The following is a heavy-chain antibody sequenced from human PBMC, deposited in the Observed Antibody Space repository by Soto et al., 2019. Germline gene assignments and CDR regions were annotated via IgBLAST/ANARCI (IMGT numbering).Heavy chain of an antibody. CDR2: ISGSGGRT. CDR3: AKDYYYDTSEYWNAHFDD. Sequence: EVQLLESGGGLVQPGGSLRLSCAASGFTFSSYAMSWVRQAPGKGLEWVAGISGSGGRTFYADSVKGRLTVSRDNSKNTLNLQMNSLRAEDTAVYYCAKDYYYDTSEYWNAHFDDWGQGILVTVSS. V-gene: IGHV3-23*01. D-gene: IGHD3-22*01. CDR1: GFTFSSYA. J-gene: IGHJ4*02.